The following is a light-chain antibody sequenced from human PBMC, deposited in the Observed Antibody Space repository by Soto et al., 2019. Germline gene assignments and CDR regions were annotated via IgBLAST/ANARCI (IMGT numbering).Light chain of an antibody. CDR1: RSNIGSNT. Sequence: QSVLTQPPSASGTPGQRVTISCSGSRSNIGSNTVNWYQQLPGAAPKVLIQNNNQRPSGVPDRFSGSKSGTSASLAISGLQSGDEADYYCGAWDDILNGYVFGFGTKVIVL. CDR2: NNN. V-gene: IGLV1-44*01. J-gene: IGLJ1*01. CDR3: GAWDDILNGYV.